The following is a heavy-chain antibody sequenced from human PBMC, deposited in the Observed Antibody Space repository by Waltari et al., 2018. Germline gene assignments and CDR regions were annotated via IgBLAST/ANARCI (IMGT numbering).Heavy chain of an antibody. J-gene: IGHJ4*02. CDR3: ARDPRGGYSGYDYPYYFDY. D-gene: IGHD5-12*01. V-gene: IGHV1-69*13. Sequence: QVQLVQSGAEVKKPGSSVKVSCKASGGTFSSYAISWVRQAPGQGLEWMGGIIPIVGTANYAQKFQGRVTSTADESTSTAYMELSSLRSEDTAVYYCARDPRGGYSGYDYPYYFDYWGQGTLVTVSS. CDR2: IIPIVGTA. CDR1: GGTFSSYA.